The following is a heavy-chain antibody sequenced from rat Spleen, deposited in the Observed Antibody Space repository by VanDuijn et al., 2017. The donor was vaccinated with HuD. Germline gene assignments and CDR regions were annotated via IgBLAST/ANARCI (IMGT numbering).Heavy chain of an antibody. D-gene: IGHD1-9*01. J-gene: IGHJ2*01. Sequence: EVQLVESGGGAVQPGRSMKLSCAASGLSFSNYDMAWVRQAPTKGLEWVASISYDGTATYYRDSVKGRFTLSRDNAKSTLYLQMGSLRSEDTATYYCTRRGHTMGLTSRYFDYWGQGVMVTVSS. CDR1: GLSFSNYD. CDR3: TRRGHTMGLTSRYFDY. V-gene: IGHV5-22*01. CDR2: ISYDGTAT.